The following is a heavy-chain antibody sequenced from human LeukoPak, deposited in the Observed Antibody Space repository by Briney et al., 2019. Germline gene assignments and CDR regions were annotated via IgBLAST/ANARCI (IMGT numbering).Heavy chain of an antibody. Sequence: SETLSLTCTVSGGSISSGSYYWSWIRQPAGKGLEWIGRIYTSGSTYYNPSLKSRVTISVDTSKNQFSLKLSSVTAADTAVYYCARINYGDYWGQGTLVTVSS. J-gene: IGHJ4*02. CDR3: ARINYGDY. CDR1: GGSISSGSYY. V-gene: IGHV4-61*02. CDR2: IYTSGST.